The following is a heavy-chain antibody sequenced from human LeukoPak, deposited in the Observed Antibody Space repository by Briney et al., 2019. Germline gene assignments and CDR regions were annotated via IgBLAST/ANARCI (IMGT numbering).Heavy chain of an antibody. CDR1: GGTFSSYA. CDR2: IIPILGIA. V-gene: IGHV1-69*04. J-gene: IGHJ4*02. D-gene: IGHD3-22*01. CDR3: ALYYYDSSGYYY. Sequence: SVKVSCKASGGTFSSYAISWVRQAPGQGLEWMGRIIPILGIANYAQKFQGRVTITADKSTSTAYMELSSLRSEDTAVYYCALYYYDSSGYYYRGQGTLVTVSS.